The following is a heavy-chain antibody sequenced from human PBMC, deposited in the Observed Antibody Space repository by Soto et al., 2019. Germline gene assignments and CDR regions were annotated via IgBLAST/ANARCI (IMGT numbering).Heavy chain of an antibody. V-gene: IGHV1-2*04. CDR3: ARSLQSDSTVTEDSNFDY. CDR2: INPNSGGT. CDR1: GYTFTGYY. J-gene: IGHJ4*02. D-gene: IGHD4-17*01. Sequence: ASVKVSCKASGYTFTGYYMHWVRQAPGQGLEWMGWINPNSGGTNYAQKFQGWVTMTRDTSISTAYMELSRLRSDDTAVYYCARSLQSDSTVTEDSNFDYWGQGTLVPVSS.